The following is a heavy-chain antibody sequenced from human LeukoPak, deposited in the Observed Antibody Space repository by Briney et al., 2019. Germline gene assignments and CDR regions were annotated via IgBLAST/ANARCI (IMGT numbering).Heavy chain of an antibody. J-gene: IGHJ4*02. CDR1: GFTFSSYA. CDR3: AKGNSSSWYAPLDY. D-gene: IGHD6-13*01. CDR2: ISGSGGST. Sequence: PGGSLRLSCAASGFTFSSYAMSWVRQAPGKGLEWVLAISGSGGSTYYADSVKGRFTISRDNSKNTLYLQMNSLRAEDTAVYYCAKGNSSSWYAPLDYWGQGTLVTVSS. V-gene: IGHV3-23*01.